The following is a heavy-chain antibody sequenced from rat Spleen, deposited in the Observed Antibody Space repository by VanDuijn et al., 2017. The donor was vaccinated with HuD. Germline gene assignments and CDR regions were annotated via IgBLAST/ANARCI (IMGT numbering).Heavy chain of an antibody. CDR3: TRGGDGNYYYEGVMNA. Sequence: EVQLQESGPGLVKPSQSLSLTCSVTGHSISSSYRWNWIRKFPGNRLEWMGYINSAGSTNYNPSLKSRISITRDTSRNQFFLQVNSVTAEDTSTYYCTRGGDGNYYYEGVMNAWGQGASVTVSS. CDR1: GHSISSSYR. D-gene: IGHD1-12*02. CDR2: INSAGST. J-gene: IGHJ4*01. V-gene: IGHV3-3*01.